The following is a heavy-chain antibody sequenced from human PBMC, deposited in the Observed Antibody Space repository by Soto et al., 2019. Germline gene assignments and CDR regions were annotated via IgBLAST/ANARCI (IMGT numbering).Heavy chain of an antibody. CDR1: GGSISSGGYY. J-gene: IGHJ5*02. CDR2: TYYSGST. CDR3: ATNQRYYDSSGFSNWFDP. D-gene: IGHD3-22*01. Sequence: SETLSLTCTVSGGSISSGGYYWSWIRQHPGKGLEWIGYTYYSGSTYYNPSLKSRVTISVDTSKNQFSLKLSSVTAADTAVYYCATNQRYYDSSGFSNWFDPWGQGTLVTVSS. V-gene: IGHV4-31*03.